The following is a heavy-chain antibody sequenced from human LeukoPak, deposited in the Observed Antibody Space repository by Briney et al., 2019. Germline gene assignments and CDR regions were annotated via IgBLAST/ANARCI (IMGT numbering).Heavy chain of an antibody. Sequence: GGSLRLSCAASGFTFSNFAMKWVRQAPGKGLEWVSGISGSGGSTYYADSVKGRFTISRDNSKNTLYLQMNSPRAEDTAMYFCATGYSAWSFGYWGQGTLVTVSS. J-gene: IGHJ4*02. CDR3: ATGYSAWSFGY. V-gene: IGHV3-23*01. CDR2: ISGSGGST. CDR1: GFTFSNFA. D-gene: IGHD6-19*01.